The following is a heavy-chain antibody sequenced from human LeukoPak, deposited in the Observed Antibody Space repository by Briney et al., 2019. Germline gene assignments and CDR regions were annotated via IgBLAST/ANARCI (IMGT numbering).Heavy chain of an antibody. D-gene: IGHD1-1*01. CDR3: ARVRTGKTHWYFDL. CDR2: IYYSWST. J-gene: IGHJ2*01. CDR1: GGSISSSSYY. Sequence: PSETLSLTCTVSGGSISSSSYYWGWIRQPPGKGLEWVGSIYYSWSTYYNPSLKSRVTISVDTSKNQFSLKLSSVTAADTAVYYCARVRTGKTHWYFDLWGRGTLVTVSS. V-gene: IGHV4-39*01.